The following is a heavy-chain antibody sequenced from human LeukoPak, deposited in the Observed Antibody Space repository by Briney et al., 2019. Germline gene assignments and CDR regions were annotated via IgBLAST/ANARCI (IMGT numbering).Heavy chain of an antibody. D-gene: IGHD6-13*01. V-gene: IGHV3-7*05. J-gene: IGHJ4*02. CDR3: ASRSGYTSSWSAFDN. CDR1: GFTFSSHW. CDR2: IKQDGSEK. Sequence: GGSLRLSCAASGFTFSSHWMSWVRQAPGKGLEWVANIKQDGSEKYYVDSVKGRFTISRDNAKNSLYLQMNSLRAEDTAVYFCASRSGYTSSWSAFDNWGQGTLVAVSS.